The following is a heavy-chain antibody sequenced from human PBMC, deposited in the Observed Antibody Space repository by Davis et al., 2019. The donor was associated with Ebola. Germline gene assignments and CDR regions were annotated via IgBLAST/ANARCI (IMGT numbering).Heavy chain of an antibody. CDR3: ARLSDYGDYVDY. J-gene: IGHJ4*02. Sequence: GESLKISCAASGFTFSNYGMNWVRQAPGKGLEWVAFISHDGRNIPYAGSVWGRFTISRDNSRNTVYLQMNSLRAEDTAVYYCARLSDYGDYVDYWGQGTLVTVSS. CDR1: GFTFSNYG. D-gene: IGHD4-17*01. CDR2: ISHDGRNI. V-gene: IGHV3-30*03.